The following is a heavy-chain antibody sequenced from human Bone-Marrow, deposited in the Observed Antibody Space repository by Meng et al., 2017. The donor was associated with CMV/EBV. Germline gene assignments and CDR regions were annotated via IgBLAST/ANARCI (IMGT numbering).Heavy chain of an antibody. CDR3: TGTYYFDSSGFSLPY. CDR2: IRSKAYGGAT. J-gene: IGHJ4*02. V-gene: IGHV3-49*04. Sequence: GGSLRLSCAASGFTFSSYEMSWVRQAPGKGLEWLGFIRSKAYGGATQYAASVKGRFTISRDDSKSIAYLQMNTLKTEDTAVYYCTGTYYFDSSGFSLPYWGQGTLVTVSS. D-gene: IGHD3-22*01. CDR1: GFTFSSYE.